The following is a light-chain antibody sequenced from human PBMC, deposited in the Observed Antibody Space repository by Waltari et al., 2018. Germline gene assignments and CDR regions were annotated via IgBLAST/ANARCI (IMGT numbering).Light chain of an antibody. CDR3: QQYYTYPVA. CDR1: QDVSSY. V-gene: IGKV1-8*01. Sequence: AIRMTQSPSSLSASTGERVTITCRASQDVSSYVAWYQQKPGKVPKLLIYAASTLQSGVPSRFSGSGSGTNFSLTIACLQSDDFAVYYCQQYYTYPVAFGGGAKVEVK. CDR2: AAS. J-gene: IGKJ4*01.